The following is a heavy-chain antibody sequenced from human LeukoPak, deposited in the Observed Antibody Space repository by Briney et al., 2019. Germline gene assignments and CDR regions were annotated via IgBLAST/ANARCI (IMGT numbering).Heavy chain of an antibody. CDR3: ARAEQQTNYYYYGMDV. J-gene: IGHJ6*02. CDR1: GGSISSYY. D-gene: IGHD6-13*01. CDR2: IYTSGST. Sequence: PSETLSLTCTVSGGSISSYYWSWIRQPAGKGLEWIGRIYTSGSTNYNPSLKSRVTMSVDTSKNQFSLKLSSVTAADTAVYYCARAEQQTNYYYYGMDVWGQGTTVTVSS. V-gene: IGHV4-4*07.